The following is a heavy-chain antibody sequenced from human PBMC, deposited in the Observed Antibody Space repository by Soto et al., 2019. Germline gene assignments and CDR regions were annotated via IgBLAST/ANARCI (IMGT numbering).Heavy chain of an antibody. J-gene: IGHJ5*02. CDR3: ARDLAGYNWNYVVGGDWYDP. V-gene: IGHV1-18*01. CDR1: GYTFTSYG. CDR2: ISAYNGNT. D-gene: IGHD1-7*01. Sequence: GASVKVSCKASGYTFTSYGISWVRQAPGQGLEWMGWISAYNGNTNYAQKLQGRVTMTTDTSTSTAYMELRSLRSDDTAVYYCARDLAGYNWNYVVGGDWYDPWGQGNLVTVSS.